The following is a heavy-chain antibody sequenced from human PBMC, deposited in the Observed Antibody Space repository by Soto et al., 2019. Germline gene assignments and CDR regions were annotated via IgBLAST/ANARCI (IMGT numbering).Heavy chain of an antibody. V-gene: IGHV1-69*13. D-gene: IGHD3-22*01. J-gene: IGHJ3*02. Sequence: GASVKVSCKASGGTFSSYAISWVRQAPGQGLEWMGGIIPIFGTANYAQKFQGRVTITADESTSTAYMELSSLRSEDTAVYYCARDNGYYYDSSGYPPGQYAFDIWGQGTMVTVSS. CDR2: IIPIFGTA. CDR3: ARDNGYYYDSSGYPPGQYAFDI. CDR1: GGTFSSYA.